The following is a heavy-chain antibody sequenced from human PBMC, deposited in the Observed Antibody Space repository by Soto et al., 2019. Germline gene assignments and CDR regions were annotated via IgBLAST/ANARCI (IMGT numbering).Heavy chain of an antibody. D-gene: IGHD2-8*01. V-gene: IGHV3-49*03. CDR2: IRSKAYRGTT. J-gene: IGHJ5*01. CDR3: TNTTFCMDP. CDR1: GSPLSVHA. Sequence: SITLSGPVAGSPLSVHAASWFSAADGKGLEWVGFIRSKAYRGTTGYAGSVKGRFPISREDSTSMAYVHMNSLKTEDTAVDYCTNTTFCMDPWGQGTLVTVSS.